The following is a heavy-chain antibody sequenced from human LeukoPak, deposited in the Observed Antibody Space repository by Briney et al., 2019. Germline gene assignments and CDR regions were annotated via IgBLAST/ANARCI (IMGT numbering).Heavy chain of an antibody. V-gene: IGHV4-34*01. Sequence: SETLSLTCAVYGGSFSGYYSTCIRQSPGKGLEWIGEVDHSGGTTYNPSLKSRVTISIHTSKHNFSLKLSSVTAAATAVYYFARGRLFVYWGQGTLVTVSS. CDR2: VDHSGGT. CDR1: GGSFSGYY. J-gene: IGHJ5*01. CDR3: ARGRLFVY.